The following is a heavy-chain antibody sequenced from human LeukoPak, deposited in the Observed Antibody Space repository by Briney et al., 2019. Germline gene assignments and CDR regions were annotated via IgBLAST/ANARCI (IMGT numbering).Heavy chain of an antibody. CDR3: AKSHSVAQRGYFDY. Sequence: GGSLRLSCAASGFTFTTYAMSWVRQAPGKGLEWVSTVANSGVDTYYADSVRGRFTISRDNSRNTIYLQINSLRAEDTAVYYCAKSHSVAQRGYFDYWGQGTLVTVSS. CDR2: VANSGVDT. V-gene: IGHV3-23*01. CDR1: GFTFTTYA. J-gene: IGHJ4*02. D-gene: IGHD4-23*01.